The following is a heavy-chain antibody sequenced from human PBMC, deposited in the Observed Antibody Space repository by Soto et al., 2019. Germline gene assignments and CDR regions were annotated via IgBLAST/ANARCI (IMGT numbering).Heavy chain of an antibody. V-gene: IGHV1-69*13. CDR2: IIPIFGTA. Sequence: ASVKVSCKASGGTFSSYAISWVRRAPGQGLEWMGGIIPIFGTANYAQKFQGRVTITADESTSTAYMELSSLRSEDTAVYYCAVYRIAAAGKGDIGYYYYYGMDVWGQGTTVTVSS. CDR3: AVYRIAAAGKGDIGYYYYYGMDV. J-gene: IGHJ6*02. D-gene: IGHD6-13*01. CDR1: GGTFSSYA.